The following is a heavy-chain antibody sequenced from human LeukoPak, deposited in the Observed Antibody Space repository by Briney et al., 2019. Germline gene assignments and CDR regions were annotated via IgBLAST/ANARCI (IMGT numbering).Heavy chain of an antibody. Sequence: GGSLRLSCSASGFTFSSYWTTWVRQAPGKGPEWVANIKEDGSQKYYVDSVRGRFTSSRDNAKNSLFLQMNSLRAEDTAVYYCARRGGSSSRRSPVDYWGQGTLVAVSS. J-gene: IGHJ4*02. CDR2: IKEDGSQK. V-gene: IGHV3-7*01. CDR1: GFTFSSYW. D-gene: IGHD6-6*01. CDR3: ARRGGSSSRRSPVDY.